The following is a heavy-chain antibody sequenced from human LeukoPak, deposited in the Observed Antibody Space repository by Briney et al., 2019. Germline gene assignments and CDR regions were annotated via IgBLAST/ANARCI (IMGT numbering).Heavy chain of an antibody. CDR1: GYTFTSYD. CDR2: MNPNSGNT. CDR3: ARASDLTTVTVYYYYYYMDV. Sequence: ASVKVSCKASGYTFTSYDINWVRQATGQGLEWMGWMNPNSGNTGYAQKFQGRVTMTRNTSISTAYMELRSLRSDDTAVYYCARASDLTTVTVYYYYYYMDVWGKGTTVTVSS. D-gene: IGHD4-17*01. J-gene: IGHJ6*03. V-gene: IGHV1-8*01.